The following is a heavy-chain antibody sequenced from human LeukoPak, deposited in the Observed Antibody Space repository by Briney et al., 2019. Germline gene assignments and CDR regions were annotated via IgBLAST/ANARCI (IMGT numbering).Heavy chain of an antibody. V-gene: IGHV3-30-3*01. CDR2: LSHDGSNE. D-gene: IGHD7-27*01. Sequence: SGGSLRLSCAASGFTFSTYTMHWVRQAPGRGLEWVAVLSHDGSNEDYGDSVKGRFTISRDNAKNTLYLQMNSLRAEDTAVYYCASGLIRTGGKDYWGQGALVTVSS. CDR3: ASGLIRTGGKDY. J-gene: IGHJ4*02. CDR1: GFTFSTYT.